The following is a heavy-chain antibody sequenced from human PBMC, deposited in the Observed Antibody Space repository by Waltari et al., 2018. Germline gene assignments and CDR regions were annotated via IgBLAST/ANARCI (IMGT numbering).Heavy chain of an antibody. CDR2: INPNSGGT. CDR1: YTFTGYY. V-gene: IGHV1-2*06. D-gene: IGHD3-22*01. J-gene: IGHJ4*02. CDR3: ARDRKSDSSGYPDY. Sequence: YTFTGYYMHWVRQAPGQGLEWMGRINPNSGGTNYAQKFQGRVTMTRDTSISTAYMELSRLRSDDTAVYYCARDRKSDSSGYPDYWGQGTLVTVSS.